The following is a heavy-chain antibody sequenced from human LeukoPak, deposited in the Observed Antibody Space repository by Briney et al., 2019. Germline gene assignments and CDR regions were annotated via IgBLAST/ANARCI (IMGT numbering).Heavy chain of an antibody. CDR3: AIYDSSGYYNY. V-gene: IGHV3-23*01. D-gene: IGHD3-22*01. Sequence: GGSLRLSCAASGFTFSSYAMSWVRQAPGKGLEWVSGISGSDGSTYYADSVKGRFTISRDNSKNTLYLQMNSLRAEDTAVYYCAIYDSSGYYNYWGQGTLVTISS. J-gene: IGHJ4*02. CDR1: GFTFSSYA. CDR2: ISGSDGST.